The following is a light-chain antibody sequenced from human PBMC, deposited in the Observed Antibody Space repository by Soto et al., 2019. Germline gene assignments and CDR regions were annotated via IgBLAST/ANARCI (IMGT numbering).Light chain of an antibody. CDR2: DVS. Sequence: QSVLTQPRSVSGSPGQSVTISCTGTSSDVGAYNYVSWYQHHPGKAPKYMIYDVSKRPSGVPDRFSGSKSGNTASLTISGLQAEDEADYYCCSYAGTYSYVFGTGTQLTVL. CDR3: CSYAGTYSYV. CDR1: SSDVGAYNY. V-gene: IGLV2-11*01. J-gene: IGLJ1*01.